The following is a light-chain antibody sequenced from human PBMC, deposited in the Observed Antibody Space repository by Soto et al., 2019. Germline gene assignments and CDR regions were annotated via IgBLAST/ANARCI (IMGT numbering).Light chain of an antibody. CDR2: DAK. CDR3: QQRGNWPSIT. V-gene: IGKV3-11*01. CDR1: QSVARN. Sequence: ESVLTQSPATLSLSPGDRASLSCRASQSVARNIAWYQQKPGQTPRLLIYDAKNRAAGIPARFSGSGSGTDFNLTISSLEPDDFAVYYCQQRGNWPSITFGQGTRLEMK. J-gene: IGKJ5*01.